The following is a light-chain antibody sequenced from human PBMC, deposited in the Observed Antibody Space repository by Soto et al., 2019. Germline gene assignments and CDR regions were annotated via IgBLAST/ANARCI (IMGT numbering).Light chain of an antibody. J-gene: IGKJ4*01. CDR3: QQYKTYPLT. CDR2: KAS. V-gene: IGKV1-5*03. Sequence: DIQMTQSPSTLSASVGDRVTITCRASQSISSWLAWYQQKPGKAPQFLIFKASSLESGVPSRFSGSGSGTEFTLTISSLQSDECATYYCQQYKTYPLTSGGGTKVELK. CDR1: QSISSW.